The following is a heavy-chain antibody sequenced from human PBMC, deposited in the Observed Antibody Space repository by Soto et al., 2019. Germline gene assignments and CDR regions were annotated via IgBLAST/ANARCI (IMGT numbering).Heavy chain of an antibody. V-gene: IGHV3-23*01. J-gene: IGHJ4*02. Sequence: EVQLLESGGGLVQPGGSLRLSCATSGFTFSVYAMSWVRQAPGAGLEWVSAISGSGDSTYYADSVKGRFTISRDDSKKTLYMQMNSLRAEDPAVYYCAKDYYYFGSGSHFDYWGQGTLLTVSS. CDR3: AKDYYYFGSGSHFDY. CDR2: ISGSGDST. D-gene: IGHD3-10*01. CDR1: GFTFSVYA.